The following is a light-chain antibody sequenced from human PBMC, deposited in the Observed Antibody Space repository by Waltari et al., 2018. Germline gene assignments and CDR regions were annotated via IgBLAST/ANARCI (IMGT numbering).Light chain of an antibody. J-gene: IGLJ1*01. V-gene: IGLV3-1*01. Sequence: SYEVSQPPSVSVSPGQTAHITCSGHNLGEKFACWYQQKSGQSPVVVIYQDNKRTSGIPERFSGSNSGNTATLTISGAQDIDEADYFCQAWDTTTKVFGSGTRLTVL. CDR3: QAWDTTTKV. CDR2: QDN. CDR1: NLGEKF.